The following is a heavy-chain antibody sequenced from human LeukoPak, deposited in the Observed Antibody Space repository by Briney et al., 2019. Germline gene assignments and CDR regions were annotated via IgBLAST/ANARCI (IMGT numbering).Heavy chain of an antibody. J-gene: IGHJ3*02. CDR2: VYYSGST. Sequence: SETLSLTCTVSGGSISSSSFYWDWIRQPPGKGLEWIGSVYYSGSTYYNPSLKSRVTISVDTSKNQFSLKLSSVTAADTAVYYCARRNKTPRGAFDIWGQGTMVTVSS. V-gene: IGHV4-39*01. CDR3: ARRNKTPRGAFDI. D-gene: IGHD2-15*01. CDR1: GGSISSSSFY.